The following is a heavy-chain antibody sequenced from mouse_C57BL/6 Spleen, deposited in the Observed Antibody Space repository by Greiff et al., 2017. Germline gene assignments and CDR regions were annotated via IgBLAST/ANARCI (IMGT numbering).Heavy chain of an antibody. CDR1: GYTFTSYW. J-gene: IGHJ3*01. D-gene: IGHD2-4*01. CDR3: AIDYDGGFAY. Sequence: VKLQQPGAELVKPGASVKLSCKASGYTFTSYWMHWVKQRPGQGLEWIGMIHPNSGSTNYNEKFKSKATLTVDKSSSTAYMQLSSLTSEDSAVYYCAIDYDGGFAYWGQGTLVTVSA. V-gene: IGHV1-64*01. CDR2: IHPNSGST.